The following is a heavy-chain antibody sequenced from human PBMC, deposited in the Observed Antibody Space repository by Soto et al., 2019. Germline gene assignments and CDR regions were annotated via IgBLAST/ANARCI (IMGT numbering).Heavy chain of an antibody. CDR3: AKDRGCSGGSCYSFYYYGMDV. CDR1: GFTFSSYG. Sequence: AGGSLRLSCAASGFTFSSYGMHWVRQAPGKGLEWVAVISYDGSNKYYADSVKGRFTISRDNSKNTLYLQMNSLRAEDTAVYYCAKDRGCSGGSCYSFYYYGMDVWGQGTTVTVSS. V-gene: IGHV3-30*18. CDR2: ISYDGSNK. D-gene: IGHD2-15*01. J-gene: IGHJ6*02.